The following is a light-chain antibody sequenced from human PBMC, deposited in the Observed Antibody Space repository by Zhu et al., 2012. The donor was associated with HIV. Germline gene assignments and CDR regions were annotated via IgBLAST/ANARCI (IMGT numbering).Light chain of an antibody. CDR1: QNVSTW. CDR3: QQYNLYSLWT. CDR2: KAS. Sequence: DIQMTQSPSTLSASVGDRVTITCRASQNVSTWLAWYQQKPGKAPKFLIYKASNLQRGVPSRFSGSGSGTKFTLTISSLQPDDFATYYCQQYNLYSLWTFGQGPRWKSN. V-gene: IGKV1-5*03. J-gene: IGKJ1*01.